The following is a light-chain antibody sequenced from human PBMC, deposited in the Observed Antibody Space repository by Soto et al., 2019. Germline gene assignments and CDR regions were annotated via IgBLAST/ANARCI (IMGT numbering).Light chain of an antibody. CDR2: DVV. CDR1: SSDVGGSNF. Sequence: QSALTQPASVSDSPGQSITISCTGTSSDVGGSNFVSWYQQHPGKPPKLIIYDVVKRPSGVSNRFSGSKSGSTASLIISRLQTEDEADYYCVSYTSSTTDVFGTGTKLTVL. V-gene: IGLV2-14*03. J-gene: IGLJ1*01. CDR3: VSYTSSTTDV.